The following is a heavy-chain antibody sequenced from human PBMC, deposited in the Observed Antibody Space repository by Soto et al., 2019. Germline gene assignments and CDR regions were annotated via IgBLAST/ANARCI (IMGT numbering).Heavy chain of an antibody. D-gene: IGHD6-19*01. CDR2: ISAYNGNT. J-gene: IGHJ4*02. CDR3: ARGGIAVDSHSYFDY. Sequence: GASVKVSCKASGYTLTSYGISWVRQAPGQGLEWMGWISAYNGNTNYAQKLQGRVTMTTDTSTSTAYMELRSLRSDDTAVYYCARGGIAVDSHSYFDYWGQGTLVTVSS. V-gene: IGHV1-18*01. CDR1: GYTLTSYG.